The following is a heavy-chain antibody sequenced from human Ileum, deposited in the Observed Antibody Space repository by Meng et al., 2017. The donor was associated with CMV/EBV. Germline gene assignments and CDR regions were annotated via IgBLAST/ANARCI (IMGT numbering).Heavy chain of an antibody. Sequence: GESLKISCAASGFTFSSYSMNWVRRAPGKGLEWVSAISTSGDSVYYADSVKGRFIVSRDNSKNTMYLQMNSPRAEDTAVYYCAKDAGTATGLSALDIWGQGAVVTVSS. V-gene: IGHV3-23*01. J-gene: IGHJ3*02. D-gene: IGHD6-13*01. CDR2: ISTSGDSV. CDR1: GFTFSSYS. CDR3: AKDAGTATGLSALDI.